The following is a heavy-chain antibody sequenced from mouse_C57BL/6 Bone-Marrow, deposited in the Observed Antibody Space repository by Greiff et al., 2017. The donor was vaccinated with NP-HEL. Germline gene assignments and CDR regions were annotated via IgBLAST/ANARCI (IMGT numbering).Heavy chain of an antibody. Sequence: VHVKQSGAELVRPGASVKLSCTASGFNIKDDYMHWVKQRPEQGLEWIGWIDPENGDTEYASKFQGKATITADTSSNTAYLQLSSLTSEDTAVYYCTTNYGSSSDFDVWGTGTTVTVSS. CDR2: IDPENGDT. J-gene: IGHJ1*03. D-gene: IGHD1-1*01. CDR1: GFNIKDDY. V-gene: IGHV14-4*01. CDR3: TTNYGSSSDFDV.